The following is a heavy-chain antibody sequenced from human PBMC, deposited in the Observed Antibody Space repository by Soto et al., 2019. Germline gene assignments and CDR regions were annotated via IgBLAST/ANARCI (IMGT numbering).Heavy chain of an antibody. CDR3: ARGGHNSGWYRPFVF. Sequence: QVQLVQSGAEVKKPGSSVSVSCKSARVTFTTDAISWVRQAPGQGLEWMGVFIPFFGPPTYALNFQGRLTITADEFTTTAHLELRNLRSEDTAIYYCARGGHNSGWYRPFVFGGQGTLVTVSS. J-gene: IGHJ4*02. V-gene: IGHV1-69*01. CDR1: RVTFTTDA. D-gene: IGHD6-13*01. CDR2: FIPFFGPP.